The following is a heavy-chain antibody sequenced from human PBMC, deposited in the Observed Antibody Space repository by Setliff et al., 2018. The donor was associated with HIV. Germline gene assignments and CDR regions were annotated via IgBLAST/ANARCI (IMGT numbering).Heavy chain of an antibody. V-gene: IGHV1-8*02. CDR3: ARAQQQLVLPSFYYYYYMDV. J-gene: IGHJ6*03. CDR2: MNPNSGNT. Sequence: ASVKVSCKASGYTFTSCDINWVRQAIGQGLEWMGWMNPNSGNTGYAQKFQGRVTMTRNTSISTAYMELSSLRSEDTAVYYCARAQQQLVLPSFYYYYYMDVWGKGTTVTVSS. CDR1: GYTFTSCD. D-gene: IGHD6-13*01.